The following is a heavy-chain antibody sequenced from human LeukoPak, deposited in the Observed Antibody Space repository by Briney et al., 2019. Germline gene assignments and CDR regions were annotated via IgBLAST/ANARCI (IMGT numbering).Heavy chain of an antibody. CDR2: ISSSSSYI. CDR3: AAAGLAFYYYYMDV. CDR1: GFTFSSYS. V-gene: IGHV3-21*04. J-gene: IGHJ6*03. D-gene: IGHD6-13*01. Sequence: GGSLRLSCAASGFTFSSYSMNWVRQAPGKGLEWVSSISSSSSYIYYADSVKGRFTISRDNSKNTLYLQMNSLRAEDTAVYYCAAAGLAFYYYYMDVWGKGTTVTVSS.